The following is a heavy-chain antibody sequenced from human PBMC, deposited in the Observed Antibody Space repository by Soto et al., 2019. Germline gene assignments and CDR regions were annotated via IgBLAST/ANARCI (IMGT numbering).Heavy chain of an antibody. Sequence: PSETLSLTFTDSGRCIRTGNYYGSWIRQHPGEGLGWIGYIYYSGSTYYNPSLKSRVTISVDTSKNQFSLKLSSVTAADTAVYYCAGIYSGSPGETLRYWGQG. D-gene: IGHD1-26*01. CDR2: IYYSGST. CDR1: GRCIRTGNYY. V-gene: IGHV4-31*03. CDR3: AGIYSGSPGETLRY. J-gene: IGHJ4*02.